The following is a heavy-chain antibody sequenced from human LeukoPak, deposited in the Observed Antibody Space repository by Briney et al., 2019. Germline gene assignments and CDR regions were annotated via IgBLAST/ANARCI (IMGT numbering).Heavy chain of an antibody. V-gene: IGHV3-30*18. CDR3: TKDVNYYYSSGYYSLDY. CDR1: GFTFSSYG. Sequence: GGPLILSCAASGFTFSSYGMHWVRQAPGKGLEWVAVISYDGSNKYYADSVKGRFTISRDNSKNTLYLQMNSLRTEDTAVYYCTKDVNYYYSSGYYSLDYWGQGTLVTVSS. CDR2: ISYDGSNK. D-gene: IGHD3-22*01. J-gene: IGHJ4*02.